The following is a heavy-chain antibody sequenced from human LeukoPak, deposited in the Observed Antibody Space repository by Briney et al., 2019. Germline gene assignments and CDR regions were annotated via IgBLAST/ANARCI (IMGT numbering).Heavy chain of an antibody. Sequence: GESLKISCKGSGYSFTSCWIGWVRQMPGKGLEWMGIIYPGDSDTRYSPSFQGQVTISADKSISTAYLQWSSLKASDTAMYYCARPNWGSVAWRAFDIWGQGTMVTVSS. CDR3: ARPNWGSVAWRAFDI. D-gene: IGHD7-27*01. CDR2: IYPGDSDT. J-gene: IGHJ3*02. CDR1: GYSFTSCW. V-gene: IGHV5-51*01.